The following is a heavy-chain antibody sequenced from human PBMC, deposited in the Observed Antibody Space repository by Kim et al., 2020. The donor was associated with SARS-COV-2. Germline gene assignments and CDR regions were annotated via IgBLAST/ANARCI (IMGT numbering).Heavy chain of an antibody. CDR3: VTGRNWYY. V-gene: IGHV3-15*01. CDR2: IKSSTDSGSY. D-gene: IGHD3-10*02. J-gene: IGHJ4*01. CDR1: GFTFSNAW. Sequence: GGSLRLSCAASGFTFSNAWMSWVRQAPGKGLEWVGRIKSSTDSGSYDYAAPVKGTFSIAKADTKHTLYLNMHSLKDEDTDECYNVTGRNWYYWGDGSLV.